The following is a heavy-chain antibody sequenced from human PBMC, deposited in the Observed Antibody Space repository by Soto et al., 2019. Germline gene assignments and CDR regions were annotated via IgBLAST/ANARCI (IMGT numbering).Heavy chain of an antibody. CDR2: INEDSSYI. CDR1: GFSFISYS. V-gene: IGHV3-21*02. J-gene: IGHJ6*03. CDR3: VRDFGWYFRSGYMDV. D-gene: IGHD3-3*01. Sequence: EVQLVESGGGLVKPGGSLRLSCAASGFSFISYSMNWVRQAPGKGLEWVSSINEDSSYIYYAHSLRGRFTISRDNAKDSLYLQMNSLRPEDTAVYYCVRDFGWYFRSGYMDVWGDGATVTVSS.